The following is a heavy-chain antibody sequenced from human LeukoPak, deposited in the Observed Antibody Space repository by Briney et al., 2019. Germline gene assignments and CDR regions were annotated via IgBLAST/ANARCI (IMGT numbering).Heavy chain of an antibody. CDR1: GGSISSGGYY. V-gene: IGHV4-30-2*01. CDR3: ARRPHPDGYCSSTSCYRFDP. D-gene: IGHD2-2*01. Sequence: PSETLSLTCTVSGGSISSGGYYWSWIRQPPGKGLEWIGYIYHSGSTYYNPSLKSRVTISVDRSKNQFSLKLSSVTAADTAVYYCARRPHPDGYCSSTSCYRFDPWGQGTLVTVSS. CDR2: IYHSGST. J-gene: IGHJ5*02.